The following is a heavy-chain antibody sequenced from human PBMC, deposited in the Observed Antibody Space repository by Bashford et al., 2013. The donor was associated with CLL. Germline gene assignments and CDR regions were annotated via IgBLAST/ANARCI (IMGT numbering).Heavy chain of an antibody. CDR1: GGSISSSNYY. Sequence: SETLSLTCSVSGGSISSSNYYWGWIRQPPGKGLEWIGSIYYTGYTYYNPSLKSRVTVSIDTSKNQFSLELRSVTAADTAVYYCARGLSTTTWVDYWGQGTLVTVSS. V-gene: IGHV4-39*07. CDR3: ARGLSTTTWVDY. J-gene: IGHJ4*02. D-gene: IGHD3-16*02. CDR2: IYYTGYT.